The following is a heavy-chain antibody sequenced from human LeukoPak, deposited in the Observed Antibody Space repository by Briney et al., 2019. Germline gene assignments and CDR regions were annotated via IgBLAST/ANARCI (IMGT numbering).Heavy chain of an antibody. Sequence: ASVKVSCKVSGYTLTELSMHWVRQAPGKGLEWMGGFDPEDGETIYAQKFQGRVTMTEDTSTDTAYMELSSLRSEDTAVYYCARGSTMDRGATRGYFYYYMDVWGKGTTVTISS. CDR3: ARGSTMDRGATRGYFYYYMDV. V-gene: IGHV1-24*01. CDR1: GYTLTELS. CDR2: FDPEDGET. J-gene: IGHJ6*03. D-gene: IGHD3-10*01.